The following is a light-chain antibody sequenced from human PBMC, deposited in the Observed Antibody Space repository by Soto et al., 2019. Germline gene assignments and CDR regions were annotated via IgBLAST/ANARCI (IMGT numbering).Light chain of an antibody. CDR1: QSVNSN. V-gene: IGKV3-15*01. CDR3: QQYNNWWT. Sequence: EILMTQSPASLSVSPGEGATLSCRASQSVNSNLAWYQQKPGQAPRLLIYGASIRATGIPARFSGSGCGTEFTLTISSLQSEDFAVYYCQQYNNWWTFGQGTKVEIK. CDR2: GAS. J-gene: IGKJ1*01.